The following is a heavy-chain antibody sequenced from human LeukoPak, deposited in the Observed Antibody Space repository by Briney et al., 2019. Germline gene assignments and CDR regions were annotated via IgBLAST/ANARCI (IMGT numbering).Heavy chain of an antibody. CDR1: GFTFSSYA. CDR2: ISSSGDST. V-gene: IGHV3-23*01. CDR3: ARNQYYDFWSGYFRY. D-gene: IGHD3-3*01. J-gene: IGHJ4*02. Sequence: PGGSLRLSCAASGFTFSSYAMTWVRQAPGKGLEWVSAISSSGDSTYSADSVKGRFTISRDNSKNTVYLQMNSLRAEDTAVYYCARNQYYDFWSGYFRYWGQGTLVTVSS.